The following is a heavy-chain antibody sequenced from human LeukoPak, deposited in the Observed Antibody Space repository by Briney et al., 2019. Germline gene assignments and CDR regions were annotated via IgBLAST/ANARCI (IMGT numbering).Heavy chain of an antibody. Sequence: PSETLSLTCAVYGGSFSGYYWSWIRQPPGKGLEWIGEIYHSGSTNYNPSLKSRVTISVDTSKNQFSLKLSSVTAADTAVYYCARGSWGNFDYWGQGTLVTVSS. V-gene: IGHV4-34*01. CDR2: IYHSGST. CDR3: ARGSWGNFDY. J-gene: IGHJ4*02. D-gene: IGHD6-13*01. CDR1: GGSFSGYY.